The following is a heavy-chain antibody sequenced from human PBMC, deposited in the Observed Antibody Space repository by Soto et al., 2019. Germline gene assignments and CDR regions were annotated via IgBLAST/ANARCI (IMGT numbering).Heavy chain of an antibody. J-gene: IGHJ6*02. V-gene: IGHV1-2*02. D-gene: IGHD4-4*01. CDR3: AKDWRYSNYGGYAVDV. Sequence: GASVKVSCKASGYTFTGYYIHWVRQAPGQGLEWMGWINPNSGGTNYPQKFQGRVTMTMDTSISTAYMELSSLRSDDAAIYYCAKDWRYSNYGGYAVDVWGRGTTVTVSS. CDR1: GYTFTGYY. CDR2: INPNSGGT.